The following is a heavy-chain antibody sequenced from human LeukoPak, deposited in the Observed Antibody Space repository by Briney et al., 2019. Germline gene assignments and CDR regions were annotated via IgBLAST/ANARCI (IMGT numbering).Heavy chain of an antibody. D-gene: IGHD4-17*01. CDR2: ISSSRSYI. V-gene: IGHV3-21*01. Sequence: GGSLRLSCAASGFTFSSYSMNWVRQAPGKGLEWVSSISSSRSYIYYADSVKGRFTISRDNAKNSLYLQMNSLRAEDTAVYYCARVKDGGDYAYYFDYWGQGTLVTVSS. CDR1: GFTFSSYS. CDR3: ARVKDGGDYAYYFDY. J-gene: IGHJ4*02.